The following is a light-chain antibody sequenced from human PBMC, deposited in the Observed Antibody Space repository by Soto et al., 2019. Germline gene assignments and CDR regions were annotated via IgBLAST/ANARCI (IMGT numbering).Light chain of an antibody. CDR1: QSVSSSY. CDR3: QQYGSSPWT. J-gene: IGKJ1*01. Sequence: EIVLTQSPGTLSLSPGERATLSCRASQSVSSSYLAWYQQKPGQAPRLLIYGASSRATGIPDRFSGSGSGTDFTLTISRLEPEDFAVYYCQQYGSSPWTFGRGTRWISN. V-gene: IGKV3-20*01. CDR2: GAS.